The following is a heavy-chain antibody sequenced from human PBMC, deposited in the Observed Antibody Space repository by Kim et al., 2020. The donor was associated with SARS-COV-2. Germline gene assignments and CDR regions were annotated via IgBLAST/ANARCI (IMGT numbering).Heavy chain of an antibody. D-gene: IGHD1-26*01. Sequence: SVKVSCKASGGSFTKYVTSWLRQAPGQGLEWMGGIIPVFGAANYAQKFQGRVTITADKSTSTVYMELSSLRSADTAVYYCARDEVDTFDYCVQGTLVTV. V-gene: IGHV1-69*06. CDR2: IIPVFGAA. CDR1: GGSFTKYV. CDR3: ARDEVDTFDY. J-gene: IGHJ4*02.